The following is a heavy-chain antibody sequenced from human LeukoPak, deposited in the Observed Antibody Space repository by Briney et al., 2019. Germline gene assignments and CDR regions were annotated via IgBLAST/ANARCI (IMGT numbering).Heavy chain of an antibody. CDR1: GFTFSQYW. Sequence: PGGSLRLSCAASGFTFSQYWMSWVRQAPGKGLEWVANIKPDGSEKHYADSVKGRFTISRDNAKNSLYLQMNSLRAEDTALYYCARGSYSSGWEFYMDVWGKGTTVTVSS. J-gene: IGHJ6*03. CDR3: ARGSYSSGWEFYMDV. V-gene: IGHV3-7*03. CDR2: IKPDGSEK. D-gene: IGHD6-19*01.